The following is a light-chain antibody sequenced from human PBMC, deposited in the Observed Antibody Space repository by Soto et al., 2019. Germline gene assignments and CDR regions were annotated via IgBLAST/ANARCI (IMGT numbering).Light chain of an antibody. V-gene: IGLV1-44*01. CDR1: ISNIGGSS. CDR3: SAWDYGLSAYV. CDR2: TTX. J-gene: IGLJ1*01. Sequence: SISNIGGSSLSLYQHLPGPAPKLLLYTTXRXPSCVPDXCSGSPSGTSASLTISWPRSEDEAYYYCSAWDYGLSAYVFGTGTKVTVL.